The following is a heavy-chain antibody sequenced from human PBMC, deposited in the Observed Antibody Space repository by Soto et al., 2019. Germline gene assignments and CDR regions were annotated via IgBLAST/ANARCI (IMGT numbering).Heavy chain of an antibody. V-gene: IGHV4-59*08. CDR1: GGSISSYY. D-gene: IGHD2-15*01. Sequence: SGTLSLTCTVSGGSISSYYWSWIRQPPGEGLELIGYVYYNGNTHYSPSLMSRLTISVDTSKNQFSLKLSSVTAADTAVYYCARRVRRCSGGSCRRHAFDIWGQGTMVTVSS. CDR2: VYYNGNT. J-gene: IGHJ3*02. CDR3: ARRVRRCSGGSCRRHAFDI.